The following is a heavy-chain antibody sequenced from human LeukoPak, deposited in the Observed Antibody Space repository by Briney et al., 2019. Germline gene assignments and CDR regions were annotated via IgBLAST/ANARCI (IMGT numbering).Heavy chain of an antibody. CDR3: ARDWFHAIDY. CDR1: GFTLSSNY. J-gene: IGHJ4*02. V-gene: IGHV3-74*03. CDR2: IRSDGSDT. Sequence: GGSLRLSCAASGFTLSSNYMSWVRQAPGEGLVWVSRIRSDGSDTKYAESVKGRFTVSRDNAQNTLYLQMNSLRAEDTAVYYCARDWFHAIDYWGQGTLVTVSS. D-gene: IGHD2/OR15-2a*01.